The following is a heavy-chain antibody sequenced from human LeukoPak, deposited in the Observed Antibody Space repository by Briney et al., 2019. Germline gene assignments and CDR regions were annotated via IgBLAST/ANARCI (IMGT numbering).Heavy chain of an antibody. D-gene: IGHD3-3*01. Sequence: SETLSLTCAVYGGSFSGYYWSWIRQPPGKELEWIGEINHSGSTNYNPSLKSRVTISVDTSKNQFSLKLSSVTAADTAVYYCARGLRITIFGVVIPTGNWFDPWGQGTLVTVSS. J-gene: IGHJ5*02. CDR1: GGSFSGYY. CDR3: ARGLRITIFGVVIPTGNWFDP. V-gene: IGHV4-34*01. CDR2: INHSGST.